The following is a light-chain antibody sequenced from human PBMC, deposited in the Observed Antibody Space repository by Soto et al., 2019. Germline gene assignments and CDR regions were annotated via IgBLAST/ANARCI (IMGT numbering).Light chain of an antibody. J-gene: IGLJ2*01. V-gene: IGLV3-1*01. CDR1: KLGDKY. CDR2: QDS. CDR3: QAWDSSTHVV. Sequence: SYELTQPPSVSVSPGQTASITCSGDKLGDKYACWYQQKPGQSPVLVIYQDSKRPSGIPERFSGSNSGNTATLTISGTQAMDEAYYYCQAWDSSTHVVFGGGTKVTVL.